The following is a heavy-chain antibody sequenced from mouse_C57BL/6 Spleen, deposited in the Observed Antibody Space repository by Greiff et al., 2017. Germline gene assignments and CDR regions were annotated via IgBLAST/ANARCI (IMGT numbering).Heavy chain of an antibody. Sequence: VQLQQSGPELVKPGASVKISCKASGYAFSSSWMNWVKQRPGKGLEWIGRIYPGEGDTNYNGKFKGKATLTADKSSSTAYMQLSSLTSEDSAVYFCARSGDFDYWGQGTTLTVSS. CDR3: ARSGDFDY. CDR1: GYAFSSSW. V-gene: IGHV1-82*01. D-gene: IGHD3-2*02. J-gene: IGHJ2*01. CDR2: IYPGEGDT.